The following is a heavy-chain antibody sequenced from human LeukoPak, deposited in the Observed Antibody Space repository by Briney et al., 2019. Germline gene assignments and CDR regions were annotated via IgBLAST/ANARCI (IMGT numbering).Heavy chain of an antibody. CDR2: ISYDGSNK. D-gene: IGHD1-14*01. J-gene: IGHJ6*03. CDR3: ANLWDNRGAHYMDV. Sequence: GGSLRLSCAASGFTFGNYWMNWVRQAPGKGLEWVAVISYDGSNKYYADSVKGRFTISRDNSKNTLYLQMNSLRAEDTAVYYCANLWDNRGAHYMDVWGKGTTVTVSS. CDR1: GFTFGNYW. V-gene: IGHV3-30*18.